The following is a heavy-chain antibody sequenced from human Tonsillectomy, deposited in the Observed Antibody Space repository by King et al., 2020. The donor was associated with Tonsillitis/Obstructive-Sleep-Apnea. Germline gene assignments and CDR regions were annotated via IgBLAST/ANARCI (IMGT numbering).Heavy chain of an antibody. CDR3: ARGGPITHFGVVIKDNWFDP. CDR1: GNTVTSHA. CDR2: INTNTGNP. D-gene: IGHD3-3*01. J-gene: IGHJ5*02. V-gene: IGHV7-4-1*02. Sequence: VQLVQSGSELKKPGASVKVSCKASGNTVTSHAMHWVRQAPGQGLEWMGWINTNTGNPTFAQGFIGLFVFSSDTSVSTTYLQISSLKAEDTAVYYCARGGPITHFGVVIKDNWFDPWGQGTLVTVSS.